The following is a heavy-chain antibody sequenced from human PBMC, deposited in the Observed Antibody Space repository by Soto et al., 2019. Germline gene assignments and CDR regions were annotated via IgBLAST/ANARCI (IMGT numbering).Heavy chain of an antibody. Sequence: GGSLRLSCTASGFTFGDYAMSWFRQAPGKGLEWVGFIRSKAYGGTTEYAASVKGRFTISRDDSKSIAYLQMNSLKTEDTAVYYCTRDLPLYDILTGYISYYFDYWGQGTLVTVSS. CDR2: IRSKAYGGTT. V-gene: IGHV3-49*03. J-gene: IGHJ4*02. CDR1: GFTFGDYA. CDR3: TRDLPLYDILTGYISYYFDY. D-gene: IGHD3-9*01.